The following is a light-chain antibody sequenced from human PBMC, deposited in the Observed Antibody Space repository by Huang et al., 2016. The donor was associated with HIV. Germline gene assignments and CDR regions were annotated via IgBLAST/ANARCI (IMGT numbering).Light chain of an antibody. CDR2: LAS. CDR3: MEALQTPYT. Sequence: QSPQLLNHLASSRASGVPDRFSGGSSGTDFSLNISRVEAEDAGIYYCMEALQTPYTFGQGTKLEI. J-gene: IGKJ2*01. V-gene: IGKV2-28*01.